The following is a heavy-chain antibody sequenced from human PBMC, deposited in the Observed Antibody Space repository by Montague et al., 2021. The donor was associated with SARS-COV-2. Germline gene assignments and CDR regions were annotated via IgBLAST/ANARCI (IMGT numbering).Heavy chain of an antibody. J-gene: IGHJ4*02. Sequence: PALVKPTQTLTLTCTFSGFSLSTSGMCVSWIRQPPGKALEWLALIDWDDDKYYSTSLKTRLTISKDTPKNQVVLTMTNMDPVDTATYCCARIPYDILTGYYSGFDYWGQGTLVTVSS. CDR1: GFSLSTSGMC. CDR3: ARIPYDILTGYYSGFDY. V-gene: IGHV2-70*01. D-gene: IGHD3-9*01. CDR2: IDWDDDK.